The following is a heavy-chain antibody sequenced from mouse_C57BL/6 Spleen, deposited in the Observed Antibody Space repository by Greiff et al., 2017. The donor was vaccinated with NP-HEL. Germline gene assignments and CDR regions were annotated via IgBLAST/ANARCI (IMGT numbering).Heavy chain of an antibody. CDR2: INYDGSST. CDR3: AREDYYGNYAMDY. CDR1: GFTFSDYY. D-gene: IGHD2-1*01. V-gene: IGHV5-16*01. Sequence: NLVESEGGLVQPGSSMKLSCTASGFTFSDYYMAWVRQVPEKGLEWVANINYDGSSTYYLDSLKSRFIISRDNAKNILYLQMSSLKSEDTATYYCAREDYYGNYAMDYWGQGTSVTVSS. J-gene: IGHJ4*01.